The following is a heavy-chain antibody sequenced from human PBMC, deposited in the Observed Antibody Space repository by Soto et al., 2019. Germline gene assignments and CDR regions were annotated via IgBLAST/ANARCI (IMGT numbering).Heavy chain of an antibody. V-gene: IGHV1-69*08. D-gene: IGHD3-22*01. Sequence: QVQLLQSGAEVRKPGSSVKVSCKASGGTFNTYIFSWVRQAPGQGLEWMGRIIPMLNVANYAQKFQCRVTITADKSTSTSYMELSNLRSEDTAVYYCAKDLSPSDGSPYYALFDYWGQGTLVTVSS. J-gene: IGHJ4*02. CDR2: IIPMLNVA. CDR1: GGTFNTYI. CDR3: AKDLSPSDGSPYYALFDY.